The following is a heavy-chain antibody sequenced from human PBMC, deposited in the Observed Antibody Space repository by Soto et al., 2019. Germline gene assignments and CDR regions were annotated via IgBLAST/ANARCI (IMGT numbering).Heavy chain of an antibody. V-gene: IGHV7-4-1*01. CDR1: GYTFTSYA. CDR2: INTNTGNP. Sequence: ASVKVSCKASGYTFTSYAMNWVRQAPGQGLEWMGWINTNTGNPTYAQGFTGRFVFSLDTSVSTAYLQICSLKAEDTAVYYCARDCISTSYSAYYYGMDVWGQGTTVTVSS. CDR3: ARDCISTSYSAYYYGMDV. J-gene: IGHJ6*02. D-gene: IGHD2-2*01.